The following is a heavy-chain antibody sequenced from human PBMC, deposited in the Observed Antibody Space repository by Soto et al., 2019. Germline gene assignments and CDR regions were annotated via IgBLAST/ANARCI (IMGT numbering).Heavy chain of an antibody. CDR3: AKGGAVLLDPFDV. CDR2: VTSSASST. D-gene: IGHD1-26*01. J-gene: IGHJ3*01. CDR1: GFTFSSFA. Sequence: GGSLRLSCAASGFTFSSFAMNWVRLPPGRGLEWVAAVTSSASSTHYADSVKGRLTISRDNSKNTLYLQMNSLRADDTAVYYCAKGGAVLLDPFDVWGQGTMVTVSS. V-gene: IGHV3-23*01.